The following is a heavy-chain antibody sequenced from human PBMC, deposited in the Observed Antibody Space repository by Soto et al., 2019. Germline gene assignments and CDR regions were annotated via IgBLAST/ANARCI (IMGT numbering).Heavy chain of an antibody. Sequence: GGSLRLSCAASGFTFSSYSMNWVRQAPGKGLGWVSSISSSSSYIYYADSVKGRFTISRDNAKNSLYLQMNSLRAEDTAVYYCARDRGSGPPESMDVWGQGTTVTVSS. CDR3: ARDRGSGPPESMDV. D-gene: IGHD6-19*01. J-gene: IGHJ6*02. CDR2: ISSSSSYI. CDR1: GFTFSSYS. V-gene: IGHV3-21*01.